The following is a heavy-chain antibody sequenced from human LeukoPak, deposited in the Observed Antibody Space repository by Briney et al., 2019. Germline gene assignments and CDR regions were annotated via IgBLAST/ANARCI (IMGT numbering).Heavy chain of an antibody. CDR2: ISSGGDIM. CDR3: ARDRGEWEFDY. J-gene: IGHJ4*02. Sequence: KSGGSLRLSCAASGLRFSDYYVSWIRQAPGKGLQWVSYISSGGDIMHYADSVKGRFTSSRDNAKNSLYLQMNSLRAEDTAVYYCARDRGEWEFDYWGQGTLVTVSS. CDR1: GLRFSDYY. D-gene: IGHD1-26*01. V-gene: IGHV3-11*04.